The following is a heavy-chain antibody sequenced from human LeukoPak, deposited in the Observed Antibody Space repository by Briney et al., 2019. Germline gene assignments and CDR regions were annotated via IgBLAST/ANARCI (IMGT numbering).Heavy chain of an antibody. Sequence: GGSLRLSCGASGFTFSTYPMNWVRQAPGKGLEWVSTISGSGGSTYYADSVKGRFTISRDNSKNTLYLQMNRLRADDTAIYYCAKERTQTTSFDCWGQGTLVTVSS. CDR3: AKERTQTTSFDC. CDR2: ISGSGGST. D-gene: IGHD2/OR15-2a*01. CDR1: GFTFSTYP. V-gene: IGHV3-23*01. J-gene: IGHJ4*02.